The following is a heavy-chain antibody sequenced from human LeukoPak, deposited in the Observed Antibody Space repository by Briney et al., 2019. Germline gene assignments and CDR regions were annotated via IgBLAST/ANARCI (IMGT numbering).Heavy chain of an antibody. CDR1: GFTFSSYW. V-gene: IGHV3-7*01. D-gene: IGHD3-22*01. Sequence: PGGSLRLSCAASGFTFSSYWMSWVRQAPGKGLERVANIKQDGSEKYYVDSVKGRFTISRDNAKNSLYLQMNSLRAEDTAVYYCAREKYYYDSSGYNYYFDYWGQGTLVTVSS. CDR3: AREKYYYDSSGYNYYFDY. J-gene: IGHJ4*02. CDR2: IKQDGSEK.